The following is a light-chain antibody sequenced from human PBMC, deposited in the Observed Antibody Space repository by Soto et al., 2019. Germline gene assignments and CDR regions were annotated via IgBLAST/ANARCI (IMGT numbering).Light chain of an antibody. V-gene: IGKV1-39*01. CDR1: QSIASY. Sequence: DIQMTQSPSSLSASVGDRVTITCRASQSIASYLNWYQQKPGKAPKLLIYAASTLQSGVPSRFSDRESGTDFTLTISSLQPEDFATYYCQQSYTSPHFGQGTKLEIK. CDR3: QQSYTSPH. J-gene: IGKJ2*01. CDR2: AAS.